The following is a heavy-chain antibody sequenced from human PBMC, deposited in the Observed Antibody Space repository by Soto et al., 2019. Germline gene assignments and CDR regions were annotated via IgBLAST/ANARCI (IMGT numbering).Heavy chain of an antibody. D-gene: IGHD3-22*01. Sequence: GGSLKLSCAAPGFTSSSYGMPWVGKAPGKGRGGVAVIWYDGSNKYYADSVKGRFTISRDNAKNSLYLQMNSLRAEDTAVYYCARGRNIYYYDSSGYYFYYFDYWGQGTLVTVSS. CDR3: ARGRNIYYYDSSGYYFYYFDY. CDR2: IWYDGSNK. CDR1: GFTSSSYG. V-gene: IGHV3-33*01. J-gene: IGHJ4*02.